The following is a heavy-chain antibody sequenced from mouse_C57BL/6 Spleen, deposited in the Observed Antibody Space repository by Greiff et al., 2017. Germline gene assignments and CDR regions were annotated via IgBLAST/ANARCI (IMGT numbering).Heavy chain of an antibody. J-gene: IGHJ4*01. CDR3: ARQLRLLAMDY. CDR1: GFTFSSYG. D-gene: IGHD3-2*02. V-gene: IGHV5-6*01. Sequence: EVKLMESGGDLVKPGGSLKLSCAASGFTFSSYGMSWVRQTPDKRLEWVATISSGGSYTYYPDSVKGRFTISRDNAKNTLYLQMSSLKSEDTAMYYCARQLRLLAMDYWGQGTSVTVSS. CDR2: ISSGGSYT.